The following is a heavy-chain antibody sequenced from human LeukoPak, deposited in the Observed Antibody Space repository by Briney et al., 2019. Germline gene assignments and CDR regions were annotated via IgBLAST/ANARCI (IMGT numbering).Heavy chain of an antibody. J-gene: IGHJ4*02. CDR3: ATRVSTSRSFDY. CDR1: GFTFNNYG. Sequence: GGSLRLSCAASGFTFNNYGMHWVRQAPGKGLEWVAVISYDGRNKHYPDSVKGRFTISRDNSKNTLYLQMNSLRAEDTAVYYCATRVSTSRSFDYWGQGTLVTVSS. CDR2: ISYDGRNK. V-gene: IGHV3-30*03.